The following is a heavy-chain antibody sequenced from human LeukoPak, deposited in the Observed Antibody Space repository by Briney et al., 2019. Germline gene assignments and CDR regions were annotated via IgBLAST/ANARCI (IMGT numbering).Heavy chain of an antibody. CDR1: GFTFSDYD. J-gene: IGHJ4*02. D-gene: IGHD3-16*01. CDR2: ISYLSSHV. CDR3: GRAFPPLRTSSAGDL. Sequence: GESLKISCSASGFTFSDYDMNWVRQAPGKGLEWVSSISYLSSHVYYGDSVKGRFSISRDNAKNSLYLQMNSLGAEDTAIYYCGRAFPPLRTSSAGDLWGQGILVTVSS. V-gene: IGHV3-21*01.